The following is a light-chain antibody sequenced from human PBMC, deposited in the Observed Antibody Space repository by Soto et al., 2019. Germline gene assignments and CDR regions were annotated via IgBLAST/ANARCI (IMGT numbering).Light chain of an antibody. CDR1: QSVSSSY. CDR2: GAS. J-gene: IGKJ1*01. CDR3: QQYGSSLRT. Sequence: EIVLTQSPGTLSLSPGERATLSCRASQSVSSSYLAWYQQKPGQAPRLLIYGASSRATGIPDRFSGSGSGTDFSLTISRLEPEDFAEYYCQQYGSSLRTFGQGTKVEI. V-gene: IGKV3-20*01.